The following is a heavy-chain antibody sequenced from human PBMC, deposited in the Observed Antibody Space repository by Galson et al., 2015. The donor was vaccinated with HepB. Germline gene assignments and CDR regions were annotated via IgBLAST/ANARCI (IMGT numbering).Heavy chain of an antibody. V-gene: IGHV5-51*01. CDR1: GYSFTSYW. J-gene: IGHJ3*02. Sequence: QSGAEVKKPGESLEISCKGSGYSFTSYWIGWVRQMPGKGLEWMGIIYPGDSDTRYSPSFQGQVTISADKSISTAYLQWSSLKASDTAMYYCARHLEMATIIPQHAFDIWGQGTMVTVSS. CDR3: ARHLEMATIIPQHAFDI. CDR2: IYPGDSDT. D-gene: IGHD5-24*01.